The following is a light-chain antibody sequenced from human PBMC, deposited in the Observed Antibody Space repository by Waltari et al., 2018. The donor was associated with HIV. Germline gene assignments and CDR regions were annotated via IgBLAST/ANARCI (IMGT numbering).Light chain of an antibody. Sequence: DIQLTQSPSFVSASVGDRVIITCLASQGISTYLVWYQQRSGKPPELLIYAPDTFRSGVPSRFSGRGSGTEFTLTISSLQPEDLATYFCQHVSSDPRTFGQGTKVEVK. J-gene: IGKJ1*01. CDR1: QGISTY. V-gene: IGKV1-9*01. CDR2: APD. CDR3: QHVSSDPRT.